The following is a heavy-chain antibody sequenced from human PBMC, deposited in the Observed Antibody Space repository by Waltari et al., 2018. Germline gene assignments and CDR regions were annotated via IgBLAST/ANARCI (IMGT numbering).Heavy chain of an antibody. V-gene: IGHV1-2*02. D-gene: IGHD2-2*01. CDR1: GYTFTGYY. CDR2: SNPNSGVT. CDR3: ARPHCTSTTCYVFFDH. J-gene: IGHJ5*02. Sequence: QVQLVQSGAEVKKPGASVKVSCKASGYTFTGYYMHWVRQAHGQGLEWMGWSNPNSGVTNYTEKLQGRLTMTRDTSISTAYMGLSSLRSDDTAVYYCARPHCTSTTCYVFFDHWGQGTLVTVSS.